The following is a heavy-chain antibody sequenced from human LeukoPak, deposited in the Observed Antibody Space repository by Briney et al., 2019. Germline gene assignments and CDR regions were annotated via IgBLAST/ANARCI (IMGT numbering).Heavy chain of an antibody. D-gene: IGHD7-27*01. J-gene: IGHJ4*02. CDR2: IYYGGST. CDR3: ARQGLPTGEGDFDY. V-gene: IGHV4-39*01. CDR1: GGSISSSSYY. Sequence: SETLSLTCTVSGGSISSSSYYGGWIRQPPGKGLGWIGSIYYGGSTYYNPSLKSRVTISVYTSKNQFSLKLSSVTAADTAVYYCARQGLPTGEGDFDYWGQGTLVTVSS.